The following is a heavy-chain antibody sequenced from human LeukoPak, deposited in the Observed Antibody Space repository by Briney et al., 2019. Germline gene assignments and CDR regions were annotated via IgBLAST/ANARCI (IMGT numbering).Heavy chain of an antibody. CDR1: GGTFSSYA. CDR3: ARDRGVVADETYYYYGMDV. Sequence: SVKLSCKASGGTFSSYAMSWVRQAPGQGLEWMGRIIPIFGITYYAQEFQGRVTITADKSTSTAYMELSSLRSEDTAVYYCARDRGVVADETYYYYGMDVWAQRTTHTVPS. D-gene: IGHD2-21*01. J-gene: IGHJ6*01. V-gene: IGHV1-69*04. CDR2: IIPIFGIT.